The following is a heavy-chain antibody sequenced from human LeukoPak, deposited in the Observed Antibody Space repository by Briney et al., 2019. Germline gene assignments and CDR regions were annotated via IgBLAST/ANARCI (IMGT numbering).Heavy chain of an antibody. D-gene: IGHD6-19*01. J-gene: IGHJ6*02. Sequence: PSETLSLTCTVSGGSISSDTYFWGWIRQPPGKGLEWIASIYFTGNTYYNPSLKSRATISVDTSKNQFSLTLSSVTAADTAVYYCARSGYSSGWYLNKDYYYYYGMDVWGQGTTVTVSS. CDR2: IYFTGNT. CDR1: GGSISSDTYF. CDR3: ARSGYSSGWYLNKDYYYYYGMDV. V-gene: IGHV4-39*01.